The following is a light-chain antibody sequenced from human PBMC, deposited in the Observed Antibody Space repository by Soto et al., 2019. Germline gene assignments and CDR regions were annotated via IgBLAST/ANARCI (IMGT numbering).Light chain of an antibody. CDR1: QGINNH. CDR3: QNYNSAPPAGT. Sequence: DFQMTQSPSSLSASVGDRVTITCRASQGINNHLAWFQQKPGKVPTVLIYAASTLQSGVPSRFSGSGSGTDFTLTISSLQPEDVATYYCQNYNSAPPAGTFGGGTKVESK. V-gene: IGKV1-27*01. J-gene: IGKJ4*01. CDR2: AAS.